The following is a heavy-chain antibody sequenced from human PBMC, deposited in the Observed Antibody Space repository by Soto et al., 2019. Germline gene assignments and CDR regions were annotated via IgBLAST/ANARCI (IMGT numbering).Heavy chain of an antibody. V-gene: IGHV3-30*18. CDR2: ISYDGSNK. Sequence: QVQLVESGGGVVQPGRSLRLSCAASGFTFSSYGMHWVRQAPGKGLEWVAVISYDGSNKYYADSVKGRFTISRDNSKNTLYLQMNSLRAEDTAVYYCAKDIGRWFGAPGGKDVWGQGTTVTVSS. D-gene: IGHD3-10*01. CDR1: GFTFSSYG. CDR3: AKDIGRWFGAPGGKDV. J-gene: IGHJ6*02.